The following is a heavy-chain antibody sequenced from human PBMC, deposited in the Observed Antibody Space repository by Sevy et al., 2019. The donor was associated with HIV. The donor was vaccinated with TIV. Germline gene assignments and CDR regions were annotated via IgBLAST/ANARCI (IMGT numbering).Heavy chain of an antibody. CDR2: ISSSSSTI. J-gene: IGHJ4*02. D-gene: IGHD2-15*01. CDR3: ATREGGYCSGGSCHVDY. Sequence: GGSLRLSCAASGFTFSSYSMNWVRQAPGKGLEWVSYISSSSSTIYYADSVKGRFTISRDNAKNSLYLQMNSLRDEDTAVYYCATREGGYCSGGSCHVDYWVQGTLVTVSS. V-gene: IGHV3-48*02. CDR1: GFTFSSYS.